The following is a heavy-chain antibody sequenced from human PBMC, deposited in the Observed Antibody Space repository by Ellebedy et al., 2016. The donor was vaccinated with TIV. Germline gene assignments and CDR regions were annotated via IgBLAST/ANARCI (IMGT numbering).Heavy chain of an antibody. Sequence: PGGSLRLSCATSGFNFNIFAMSWVRQAPGEGLEWVSAISSSGDSTFYADSVKGRFTISRDNAKNSLYLQMNSLRDEDTAVYYCARGGGERLRYSFDVWGHGTMVTVSS. CDR1: GFNFNIFA. V-gene: IGHV3-23*01. D-gene: IGHD3-9*01. CDR3: ARGGGERLRYSFDV. J-gene: IGHJ3*01. CDR2: ISSSGDST.